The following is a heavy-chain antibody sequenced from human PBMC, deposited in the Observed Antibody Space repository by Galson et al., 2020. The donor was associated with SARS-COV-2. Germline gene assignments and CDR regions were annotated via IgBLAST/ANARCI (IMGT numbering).Heavy chain of an antibody. D-gene: IGHD3-9*01. V-gene: IGHV4-39*01. Sequence: ATETLSLTCTVSGGSISSDSHFWGWIRQPPEKGLECIGNIYHSGSTYHNPSLESRVTISVDTSKNQFSLKLTSVTAADTAVYYCTRLPLGDFLTDYYHDAFDVWGQGTKVTVSS. CDR3: TRLPLGDFLTDYYHDAFDV. CDR1: GGSISSDSHF. CDR2: IYHSGST. J-gene: IGHJ3*01.